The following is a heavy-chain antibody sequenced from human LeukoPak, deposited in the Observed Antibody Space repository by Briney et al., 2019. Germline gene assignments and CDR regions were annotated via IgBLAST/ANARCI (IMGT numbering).Heavy chain of an antibody. D-gene: IGHD1-26*01. Sequence: GRSLRLSCAASGFTFSSYGMHWVRQAPGKGLEWVAVISYDGSNKYYADSVRGRFTISRDNSKNTLYLQMNSLRAEDTAVYYCAKGGSCVDIWGQGTMVTVSS. CDR2: ISYDGSNK. V-gene: IGHV3-30*18. CDR3: AKGGSCVDI. CDR1: GFTFSSYG. J-gene: IGHJ3*02.